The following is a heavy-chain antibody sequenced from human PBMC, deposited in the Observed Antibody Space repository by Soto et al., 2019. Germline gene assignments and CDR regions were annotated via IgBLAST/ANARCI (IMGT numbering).Heavy chain of an antibody. D-gene: IGHD2-15*01. CDR1: GYTFTSYD. Sequence: ASVKVSCKASGYTFTSYDINWMRQATGKGLEWMGWMNPNSGNTGYAQKFQGRVIMTRNASISTAYLELSSLRSEDTAVYYCARGRSVVDLFDNWGQGTMVTVSS. CDR2: MNPNSGNT. V-gene: IGHV1-8*01. CDR3: ARGRSVVDLFDN. J-gene: IGHJ3*02.